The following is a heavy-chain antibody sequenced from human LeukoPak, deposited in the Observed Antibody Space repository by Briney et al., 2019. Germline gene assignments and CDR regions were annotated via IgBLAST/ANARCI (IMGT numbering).Heavy chain of an antibody. CDR2: ISGSGTYT. J-gene: IGHJ4*02. CDR1: GFTFSSYA. CDR3: AKVPYENYYYYFDY. V-gene: IGHV3-23*01. D-gene: IGHD1-26*01. Sequence: GGSLRLSCAAPGFTFSSYAMSWVRQAPGKGLELVSAISGSGTYTHYADSVKGRFTISRDNFKNTLHLQMNNLRAEDTAVYYCAKVPYENYYYYFDYWGQGALVTVSS.